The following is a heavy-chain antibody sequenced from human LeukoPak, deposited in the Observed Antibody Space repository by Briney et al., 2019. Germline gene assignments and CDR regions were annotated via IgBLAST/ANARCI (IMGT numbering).Heavy chain of an antibody. Sequence: GGSLRLSCAASGFTFITYTMNWVRQAPGKGLEWVSSISSSGSHIYNADSVKGRFIISTDNAKNSLYLQMTSLRVEDTAVYYCARAARAAMPYDAFDIWGQGTMVTVSS. CDR2: ISSSGSHI. V-gene: IGHV3-21*01. CDR3: ARAARAAMPYDAFDI. D-gene: IGHD2-2*01. J-gene: IGHJ3*02. CDR1: GFTFITYT.